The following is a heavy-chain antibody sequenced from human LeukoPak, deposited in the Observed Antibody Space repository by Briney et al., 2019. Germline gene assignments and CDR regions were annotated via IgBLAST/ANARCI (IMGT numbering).Heavy chain of an antibody. CDR2: ISGSGGST. V-gene: IGHV3-23*01. Sequence: PGGSLRLSCAASGFTFSSYAMSWVRQAPGKGLEWVSAISGSGGSTYYADSVKGRFTISRDNSKNPLYLQMNSLRAEDTAVYYCAKDPLSSGWYGRTYYFDYWGQGTLVTVSS. CDR3: AKDPLSSGWYGRTYYFDY. D-gene: IGHD6-19*01. CDR1: GFTFSSYA. J-gene: IGHJ4*02.